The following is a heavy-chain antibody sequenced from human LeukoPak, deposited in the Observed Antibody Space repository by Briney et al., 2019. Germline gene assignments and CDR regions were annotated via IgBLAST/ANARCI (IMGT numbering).Heavy chain of an antibody. D-gene: IGHD3-10*01. J-gene: IGHJ5*02. V-gene: IGHV3-30-3*01. CDR3: ARGGTMVRGRSPFDP. CDR2: ISYDGSNK. Sequence: GRSLRLSCAASGFTFSSYAMHWVRQAPGKGLEWVAVISYDGSNKYYADSVEGRFTISRDNSKNTLYLQMNSLRAEDTAVYYCARGGTMVRGRSPFDPWGQGTLVTVSS. CDR1: GFTFSSYA.